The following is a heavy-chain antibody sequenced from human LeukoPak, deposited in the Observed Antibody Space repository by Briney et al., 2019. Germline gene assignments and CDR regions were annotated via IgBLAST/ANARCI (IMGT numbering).Heavy chain of an antibody. CDR1: GGSFSGYY. CDR3: ARTTEGGYSNGYFYYYYMDV. V-gene: IGHV4-34*01. Sequence: SETLSLTCSVYGGSFSGYYWSWIRQPPGKGLEWIGEINHSGSTNYNPSLKSRVTISVDTSKNQFSLKLSSVTAADTAVYYCARTTEGGYSNGYFYYYYMDVWGKGTTVTISS. J-gene: IGHJ6*03. CDR2: INHSGST. D-gene: IGHD4-11*01.